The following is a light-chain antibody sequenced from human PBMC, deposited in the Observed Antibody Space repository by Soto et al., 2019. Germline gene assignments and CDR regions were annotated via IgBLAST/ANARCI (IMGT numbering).Light chain of an antibody. CDR2: EDD. J-gene: IGLJ1*01. CDR1: GGSIDSDY. CDR3: QSYDSSTYV. Sequence: NFMLTQPHSVSESPGKTVTISCTRSGGSIDSDYVQWYQQRPGRAPTTVIYEDDQRPSGVPDRFSGSSDSSSNSASLTISGLKTEDEADYHCQSYDSSTYVFGTGTKLTVL. V-gene: IGLV6-57*04.